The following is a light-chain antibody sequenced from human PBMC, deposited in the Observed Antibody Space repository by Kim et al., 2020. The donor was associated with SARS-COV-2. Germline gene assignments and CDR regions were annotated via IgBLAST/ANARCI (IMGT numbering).Light chain of an antibody. J-gene: IGLJ2*01. CDR1: ILRSYY. Sequence: VALGPPVIIQCQGDILRSYYATWYQQKPGQAPILVIYGKNNRPSGIPDRFSGSSSGNTASLTITGTQAGDEAYYYCNSRDSNDNVVFGGGTQLTVL. V-gene: IGLV3-19*01. CDR2: GKN. CDR3: NSRDSNDNVV.